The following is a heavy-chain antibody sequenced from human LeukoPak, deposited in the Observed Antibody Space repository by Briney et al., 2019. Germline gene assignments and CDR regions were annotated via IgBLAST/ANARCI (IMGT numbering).Heavy chain of an antibody. CDR3: ARANYDTWDWFDP. CDR1: GFTFSSYG. D-gene: IGHD3-9*01. CDR2: IWYDGSNK. J-gene: IGHJ5*02. V-gene: IGHV3-33*01. Sequence: GGSLRLSCAASGFTFSSYGMHWVRQAPGKGLEWVAVIWYDGSNKYYADSVKGRFTISRDNSKNTLYLQMNSLRAEDTAVYYCARANYDTWDWFDPWGQGTLVTVSS.